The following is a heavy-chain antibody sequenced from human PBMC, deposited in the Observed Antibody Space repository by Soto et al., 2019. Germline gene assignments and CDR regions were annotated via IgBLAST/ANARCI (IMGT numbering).Heavy chain of an antibody. J-gene: IGHJ6*03. CDR3: VSQWGPAAMFPYYYYYMDV. V-gene: IGHV4-39*01. CDR2: IYYSGST. CDR1: GGSISSSSYY. D-gene: IGHD2-2*01. Sequence: SETLSLTCTVSGGSISSSSYYWGWIRQPPGKGLEWIGSIYYSGSTYYNPSLKSRVTISVDTSKNQFSLKLSSVTAADTAVYYRVSQWGPAAMFPYYYYYMDVWGKGATVTVSS.